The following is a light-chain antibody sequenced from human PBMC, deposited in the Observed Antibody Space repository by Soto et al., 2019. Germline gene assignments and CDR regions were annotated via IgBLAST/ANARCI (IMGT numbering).Light chain of an antibody. Sequence: EIVLTQSPATLSLSPGERATLSCRASRSVSSYLSWYQQNPGQAPRLLIYDASNRATGIPARFSGSGSGTDFTLTISSLEPEDFAVYYCLQRKNWPLTFGGGTKVDIK. CDR3: LQRKNWPLT. V-gene: IGKV3-11*01. CDR2: DAS. J-gene: IGKJ4*01. CDR1: RSVSSY.